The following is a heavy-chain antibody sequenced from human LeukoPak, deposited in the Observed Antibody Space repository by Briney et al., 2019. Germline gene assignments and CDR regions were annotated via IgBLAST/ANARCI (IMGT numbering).Heavy chain of an antibody. V-gene: IGHV1-69*05. CDR1: GGTFSSYA. CDR2: IIPIFGTA. J-gene: IGHJ6*03. D-gene: IGHD2-2*01. Sequence: SVKVSCKASGGTFSSYAISWVRQAPGQGLEWMGGIIPIFGTANYAQKFQGKVTITTDESTSTAYMELSSLRSEDTAVYYCARVSRCSSTSCYYYYMDVWGKGTTVTVSS. CDR3: ARVSRCSSTSCYYYYMDV.